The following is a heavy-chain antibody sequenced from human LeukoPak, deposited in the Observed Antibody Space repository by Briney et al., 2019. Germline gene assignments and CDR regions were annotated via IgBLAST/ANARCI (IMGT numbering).Heavy chain of an antibody. J-gene: IGHJ4*02. Sequence: GGSLRLSCAASGFTVSSNYMSWVRQAPGKGLEWVSVIYSGGSTYYADSVKCRFTISRDNSKNTLYLQMNSLRAEDTAVYYCARGGSGNINFDYWGQGTLVTVSS. CDR1: GFTVSSNY. CDR3: ARGGSGNINFDY. CDR2: IYSGGST. V-gene: IGHV3-66*01. D-gene: IGHD6-19*01.